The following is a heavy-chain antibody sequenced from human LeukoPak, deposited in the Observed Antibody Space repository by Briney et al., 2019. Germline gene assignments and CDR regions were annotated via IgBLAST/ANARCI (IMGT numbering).Heavy chain of an antibody. J-gene: IGHJ4*02. CDR1: GFTFSSYG. D-gene: IGHD2-15*01. CDR2: ISYDGSNK. CDR3: AKQLGYCSDGSCYFPY. Sequence: GRSLRLSCAASGFTFSSYGMHWVRQAPGKGLEWVAVISYDGSNKYYADSVKGRFTISRDNSKNTLYLQMNSLRAEDTAVYYCAKQLGYCSDGSCYFPYWGQGTLVTVSS. V-gene: IGHV3-30*18.